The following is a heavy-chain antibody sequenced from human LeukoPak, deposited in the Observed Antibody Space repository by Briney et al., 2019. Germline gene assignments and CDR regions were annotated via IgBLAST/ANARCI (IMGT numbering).Heavy chain of an antibody. CDR2: IYYRGST. V-gene: IGHV4-39*01. D-gene: IGHD2-21*02. J-gene: IGHJ3*02. CDR1: GXSISSSSYY. CDR3: ARHEAAYCGGDCYLRAFDI. Sequence: SETLSLTCTVSGXSISSSSYYWGWIRQPPGRGLEWIGTIYYRGSTYYNPSLKSRVTISVDTSKKQFSLKLSSVNAADTAVYHCARHEAAYCGGDCYLRAFDIWGQGTMVTVSS.